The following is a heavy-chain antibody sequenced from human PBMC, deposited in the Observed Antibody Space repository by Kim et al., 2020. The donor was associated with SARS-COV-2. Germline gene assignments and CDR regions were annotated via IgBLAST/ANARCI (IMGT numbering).Heavy chain of an antibody. CDR2: ISGSGGST. J-gene: IGHJ4*02. V-gene: IGHV3-23*01. D-gene: IGHD5-18*01. CDR3: ATSERGYSYGHDY. CDR1: GFTISRYA. Sequence: GGSLRLSCVVSGFTISRYAMSWVRQAPGKGLEWVSVISGSGGSTYYADSMKGRFTISRDNSKNMLYLQMSSLRAEDTAVYYCATSERGYSYGHDYWGQGTLVTVSS.